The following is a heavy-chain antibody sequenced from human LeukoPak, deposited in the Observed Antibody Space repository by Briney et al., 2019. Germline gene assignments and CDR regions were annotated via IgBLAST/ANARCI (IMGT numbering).Heavy chain of an antibody. Sequence: GGSLRLSCVASGYTFSSYSMNWVRQAPGKGLEWVSSISSSSSYIYYADSVKGRFTISRDNAKNSLYLQMNSLRAEDTAVYYCASFESIAAAGTTPTFDPWGQGTLVTVSS. V-gene: IGHV3-21*01. CDR2: ISSSSSYI. CDR1: GYTFSSYS. D-gene: IGHD6-13*01. CDR3: ASFESIAAAGTTPTFDP. J-gene: IGHJ5*02.